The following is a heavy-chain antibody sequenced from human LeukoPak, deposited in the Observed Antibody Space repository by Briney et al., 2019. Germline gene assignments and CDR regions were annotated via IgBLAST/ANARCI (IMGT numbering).Heavy chain of an antibody. CDR2: IYYSGST. CDR1: GGSISTYY. CDR3: ARQSRTGYFDY. D-gene: IGHD3/OR15-3a*01. J-gene: IGHJ4*02. Sequence: RSSETLSLTCTVSGGSISTYYWSWIRQPPGKGLECIGYIYYSGSTNYNPSLKSRVTISVDTSKNQFSLKPSSVTAADTAVYYCARQSRTGYFDYWGQGTLVTVSS. V-gene: IGHV4-59*08.